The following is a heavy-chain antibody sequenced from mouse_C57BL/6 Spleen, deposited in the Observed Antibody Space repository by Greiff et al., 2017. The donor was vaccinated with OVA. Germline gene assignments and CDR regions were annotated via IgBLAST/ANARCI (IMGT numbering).Heavy chain of an antibody. D-gene: IGHD4-1*01. Sequence: VQLKQSGPELVKPGASVKMSCKASGYTFTDYNMHWVKQSHGKSLEWIGYINPNNGGTSYNQKFKGKATLTVNKSSRTAYMELRSLTSEDSAVYYCARLGTGNFDYWGQGTTLTVSS. CDR2: INPNNGGT. CDR1: GYTFTDYN. V-gene: IGHV1-22*01. CDR3: ARLGTGNFDY. J-gene: IGHJ2*01.